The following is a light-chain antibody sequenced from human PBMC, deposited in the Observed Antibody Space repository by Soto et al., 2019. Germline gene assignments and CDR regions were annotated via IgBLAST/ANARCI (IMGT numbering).Light chain of an antibody. V-gene: IGKV3-15*01. CDR1: QSVSTL. CDR3: QQYNNWPRT. Sequence: EIVMTQSPATLSVSPGERATLSCRASQSVSTLLAWYQQKSGQAPRLLIHGATTRATGIPARFSGSGSGTEFTLTISSLQSEDFAVYYCQQYNNWPRTFGQGTKVDIK. CDR2: GAT. J-gene: IGKJ1*01.